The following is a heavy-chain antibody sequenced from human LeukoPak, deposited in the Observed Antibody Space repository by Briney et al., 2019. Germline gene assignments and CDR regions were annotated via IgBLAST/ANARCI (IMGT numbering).Heavy chain of an antibody. D-gene: IGHD2-15*01. CDR1: GYTFTSNY. CDR3: ARAPRPRYCSGGSCYGYY. J-gene: IGHJ4*02. CDR2: ISPSGGST. V-gene: IGHV1-46*01. Sequence: ASVKVSCKAFGYTFTSNYMHWVRQAPGQGPEWMGVISPSGGSTTYARKFQGRVTLTRDMSTSTDYLELSSLRSEDTAVYYCARAPRPRYCSGGSCYGYYWGQGTLVTVSS.